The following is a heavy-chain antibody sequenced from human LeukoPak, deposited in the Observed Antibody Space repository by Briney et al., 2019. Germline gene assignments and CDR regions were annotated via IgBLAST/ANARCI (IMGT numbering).Heavy chain of an antibody. V-gene: IGHV3-23*01. D-gene: IGHD6-19*01. J-gene: IGHJ4*02. Sequence: PGGSLRLSCAASRFIFSTYSMSWVRQAPGKGPEWVSSISDGGTNTYYADSVKGRFTISRDNSKNTLSLQMNNLRDEDTVVYYCAKDAAAVTGRRAGFDYWGQGTLVTVSS. CDR1: RFIFSTYS. CDR3: AKDAAAVTGRRAGFDY. CDR2: ISDGGTNT.